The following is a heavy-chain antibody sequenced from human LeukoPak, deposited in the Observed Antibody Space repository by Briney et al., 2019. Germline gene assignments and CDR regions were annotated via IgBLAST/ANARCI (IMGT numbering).Heavy chain of an antibody. CDR1: GGSISSYY. J-gene: IGHJ6*02. D-gene: IGHD3-10*01. CDR2: IYYSGST. Sequence: PSETLSLTCTVSGGSISSYYWSWIRQPPGKGLEWIGYIYYSGSTNYNPSLKSRVTISVDTSKNQFSLKLSSVTAADTAVYYCARTNYYGSGSRSYGMDVWGQGTTVTVSS. V-gene: IGHV4-59*08. CDR3: ARTNYYGSGSRSYGMDV.